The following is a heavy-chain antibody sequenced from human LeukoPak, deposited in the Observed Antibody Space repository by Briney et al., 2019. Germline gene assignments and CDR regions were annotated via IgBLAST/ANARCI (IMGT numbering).Heavy chain of an antibody. J-gene: IGHJ5*02. CDR2: INPNSGGT. CDR3: ARERIVANNWFDP. CDR1: GYTFTGYY. Sequence: GASVKVSCKASGYTFTGYYMHWVRQAPGQGLEWMGWINPNSGGTNYAQKFQGRVTMTRDTSISTAYMELSRLRSDDTAVYYCARERIVANNWFDPWGQGTLVTVSS. V-gene: IGHV1-2*02. D-gene: IGHD2-15*01.